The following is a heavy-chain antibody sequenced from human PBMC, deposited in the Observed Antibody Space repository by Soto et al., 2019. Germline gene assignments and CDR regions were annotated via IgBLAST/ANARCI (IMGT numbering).Heavy chain of an antibody. D-gene: IGHD1-26*01. J-gene: IGHJ1*01. Sequence: QVQLQESGPGLVKPSQTLSLPCTVSGGSISSGGYYCRWLRQHPGKGLEWIGYIYYSGSTSYHPSPARRVITSLDTSKTQFSLKLSSVTAADTAVYYCSSEEWELIGGYFQHWGQGTLVTVSS. CDR1: GGSISSGGYY. CDR3: SSEEWELIGGYFQH. CDR2: IYYSGST. V-gene: IGHV4-31*03.